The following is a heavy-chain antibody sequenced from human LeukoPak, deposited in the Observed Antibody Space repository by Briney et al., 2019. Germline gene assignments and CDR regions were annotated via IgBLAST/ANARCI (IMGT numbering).Heavy chain of an antibody. CDR2: IYPGDSDT. J-gene: IGHJ5*02. CDR3: ARQRDYSDSSGYYWFDP. Sequence: GESLKISCKDSGYTFTNYWIGWVRQMPGKGLEGMGIIYPGDSDTRYSPSFQGQVTISADKSISTAYLQWSSLKASDTAMYYCARQRDYSDSSGYYWFDPWGQGTLVTVSS. V-gene: IGHV5-51*01. D-gene: IGHD3-22*01. CDR1: GYTFTNYW.